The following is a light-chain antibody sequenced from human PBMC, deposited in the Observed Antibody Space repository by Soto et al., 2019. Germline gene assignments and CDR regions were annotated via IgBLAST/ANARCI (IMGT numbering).Light chain of an antibody. CDR3: MQALQSPRT. J-gene: IGKJ1*01. Sequence: DIVMTQSPLSLPVTPGEPASISCRSSQSLLHSNGNKYLGWYLQKPGQSPQLLIYLGSNRASGVPDRFSGSGSGTDFTLKIRRVEAEDVGVYYCMQALQSPRTFGQGTKVEIK. V-gene: IGKV2-28*01. CDR1: QSLLHSNGNKY. CDR2: LGS.